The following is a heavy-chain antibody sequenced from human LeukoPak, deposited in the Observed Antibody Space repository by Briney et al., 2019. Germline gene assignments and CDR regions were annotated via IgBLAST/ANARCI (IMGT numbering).Heavy chain of an antibody. D-gene: IGHD1-26*01. J-gene: IGHJ3*02. CDR2: IYPYSGDT. CDR3: ARDPNSGSYPPMGDAFDI. V-gene: IGHV1-2*02. CDR1: GYTFTGYY. Sequence: ASVKVSCKASGYTFTGYYIHWVRQAPGQGLEWMGWIYPYSGDTNYAQNFQGRVTMTRDTSISTAYMELSRLRSDDTAVYYCARDPNSGSYPPMGDAFDIWGQGTMVTVSS.